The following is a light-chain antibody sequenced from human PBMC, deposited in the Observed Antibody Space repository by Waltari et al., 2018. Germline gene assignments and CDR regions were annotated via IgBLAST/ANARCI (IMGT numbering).Light chain of an antibody. CDR1: QSLSSSQ. J-gene: IGKJ4*01. V-gene: IGKV3-20*01. CDR2: GAS. CDR3: QQYGSSPTT. Sequence: EIALTQSPGTLSLSPGDRVTLSCRASQSLSSSQLAWYQQTPGQAPRLLIYGASSRTTSIPERVSGSGSGTDFTLTISRLEPEDFAVYYCQQYGSSPTTFGGGTKVEIK.